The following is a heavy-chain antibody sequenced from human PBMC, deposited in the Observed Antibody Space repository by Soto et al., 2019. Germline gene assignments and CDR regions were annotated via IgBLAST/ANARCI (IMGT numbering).Heavy chain of an antibody. CDR3: AKGTTRADPRGDAFDI. J-gene: IGHJ3*02. CDR1: GFTFDDYA. Sequence: SLRLTCAASGFTFDDYAKHWVRQAPGKGLEWVSGISWNSGSIGYADSVKGRFTISRDNAKNSLYLQMNSLRAEDTALYYCAKGTTRADPRGDAFDIWGQGTMVTVSS. V-gene: IGHV3-9*01. CDR2: ISWNSGSI. D-gene: IGHD3-10*01.